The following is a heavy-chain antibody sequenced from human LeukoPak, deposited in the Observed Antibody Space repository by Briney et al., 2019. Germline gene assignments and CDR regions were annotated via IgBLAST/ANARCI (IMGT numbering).Heavy chain of an antibody. V-gene: IGHV4-59*01. D-gene: IGHD3-3*01. CDR3: ARNYDFWSGYYGYRYFDL. Sequence: SSETLSLTCTVSGGSISSYYWSWIRQPPGKGLEWIGYIYYSGSTNYNPSLKSRATISVDTSKNQFSLKLSSVTAADTAVYYCARNYDFWSGYYGYRYFDLWGRGTLVTVSS. CDR2: IYYSGST. CDR1: GGSISSYY. J-gene: IGHJ2*01.